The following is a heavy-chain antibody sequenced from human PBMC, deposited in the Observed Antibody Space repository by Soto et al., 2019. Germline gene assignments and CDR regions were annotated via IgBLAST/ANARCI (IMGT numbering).Heavy chain of an antibody. V-gene: IGHV4-34*01. CDR3: ARGGSAAAGRSGAFDI. Sequence: QVQLQQWGAGLLKPSETLSLTCAVYGGSFSGYYWSWIRQPPGKGLEWIGEINHSGSTNYNPSLKSRVTISVDPSKNQFALTLSSVTAADTAVYSCARGGSAAAGRSGAFDIWGQGTMVTVSS. D-gene: IGHD6-13*01. CDR1: GGSFSGYY. CDR2: INHSGST. J-gene: IGHJ3*02.